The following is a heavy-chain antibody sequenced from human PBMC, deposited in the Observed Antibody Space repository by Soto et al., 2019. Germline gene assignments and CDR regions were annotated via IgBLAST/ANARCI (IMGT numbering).Heavy chain of an antibody. Sequence: ASVKVSGKASGYTFTSCAMHWVRQAPGQRLEWMGWINAGNGNTKYSQKFQGRVTITRDTSASTAYMELSSLRSEDTAVYYCARGSGWYSALISYFDYWGQGTLVTVSS. CDR1: GYTFTSCA. CDR3: ARGSGWYSALISYFDY. V-gene: IGHV1-3*01. CDR2: INAGNGNT. J-gene: IGHJ4*02. D-gene: IGHD6-19*01.